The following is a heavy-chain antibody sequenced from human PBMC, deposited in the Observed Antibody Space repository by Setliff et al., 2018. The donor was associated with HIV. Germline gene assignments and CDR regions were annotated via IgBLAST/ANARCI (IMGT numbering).Heavy chain of an antibody. Sequence: SETLSLTCAVYGESLSDYYWSWIRQPPGKGLEWIGEINHNKSSDYNPSLKSRVTMSVDTSKSQFSLKLSSVTAADTAVYYCARGVPLLPPHYWGQGALVTV. D-gene: IGHD2-21*02. V-gene: IGHV4-34*01. CDR1: GESLSDYY. CDR2: INHNKSS. CDR3: ARGVPLLPPHY. J-gene: IGHJ4*02.